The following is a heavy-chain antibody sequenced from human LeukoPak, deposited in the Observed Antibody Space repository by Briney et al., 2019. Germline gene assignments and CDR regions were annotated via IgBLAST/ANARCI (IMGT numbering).Heavy chain of an antibody. CDR1: GFTFSTYA. CDR2: ITGNGGGT. D-gene: IGHD1-1*01. Sequence: PGGSLRLSCAASGFTFSTYAMTWVRQAPGKGLEWVSSITGNGGGTYYADSVKGRFTISRDNSKNTLYLQMNSLRAEDTAVYYCARNWNGDYWGQGTLVTVSS. J-gene: IGHJ4*02. CDR3: ARNWNGDY. V-gene: IGHV3-23*01.